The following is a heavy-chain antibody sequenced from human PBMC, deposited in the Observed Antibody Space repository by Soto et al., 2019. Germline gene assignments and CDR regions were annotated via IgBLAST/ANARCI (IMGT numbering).Heavy chain of an antibody. D-gene: IGHD2-15*01. V-gene: IGHV4-39*01. CDR3: ARTQVVVAATLLDAFDI. Sequence: QLQLQESGPGLVKPSETLSLTCTVSGGSISSSSYYWGWIRQPPGKGLEWIGSIYYSGSTYYNPSLKSRVTISADTSKNQSALKRSSVTAADTAVYYCARTQVVVAATLLDAFDIWGQGTMVTVSS. CDR2: IYYSGST. J-gene: IGHJ3*02. CDR1: GGSISSSSYY.